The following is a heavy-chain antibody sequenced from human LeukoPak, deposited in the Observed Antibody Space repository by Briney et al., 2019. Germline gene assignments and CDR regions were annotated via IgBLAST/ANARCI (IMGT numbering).Heavy chain of an antibody. CDR1: GFTFSSYG. V-gene: IGHV3-30*19. Sequence: PGGSLRLSCAASGFTFSSYGMHWVRQAPGKGLEWVAVIWYDGSNKYYADSVKGRFTTSRDNSKNTLFLQMNSLRAEDTAVYYCARDACSFTSCYAEGHHYGLDVWGQGTTVTVSS. CDR3: ARDACSFTSCYAEGHHYGLDV. D-gene: IGHD2-2*01. J-gene: IGHJ6*02. CDR2: IWYDGSNK.